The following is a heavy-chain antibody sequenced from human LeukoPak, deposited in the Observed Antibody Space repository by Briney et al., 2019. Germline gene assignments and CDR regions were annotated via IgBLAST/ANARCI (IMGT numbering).Heavy chain of an antibody. Sequence: GGSLRLSCAASGFTFSSYGMHWVRQAPGKGLEWVAFIRCDGSNKYYADSVKGRFTISRDNSKNTLYLQMNSLRAEDTAVYYCAKDHDCSGGSCYGTFDIWGQGTMVTVSS. CDR3: AKDHDCSGGSCYGTFDI. V-gene: IGHV3-30*02. J-gene: IGHJ3*02. D-gene: IGHD2-15*01. CDR2: IRCDGSNK. CDR1: GFTFSSYG.